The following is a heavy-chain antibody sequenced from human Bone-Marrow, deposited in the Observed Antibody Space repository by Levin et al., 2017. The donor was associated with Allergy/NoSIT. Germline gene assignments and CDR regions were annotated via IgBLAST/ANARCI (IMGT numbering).Heavy chain of an antibody. V-gene: IGHV1-69*06. J-gene: IGHJ6*02. CDR3: ARDPVAGTGSYFYYGMDV. CDR2: IIPILGTL. Sequence: GGSLRLSCKASGGTLSNYAINWVRQAPGQGLEWMGGIIPILGTLRNAQKFQGRVTLTADRSTSTAYMDLSSLRSEDTAVYFCARDPVAGTGSYFYYGMDVWGQGTTVTVSS. CDR1: GGTLSNYA. D-gene: IGHD6-19*01.